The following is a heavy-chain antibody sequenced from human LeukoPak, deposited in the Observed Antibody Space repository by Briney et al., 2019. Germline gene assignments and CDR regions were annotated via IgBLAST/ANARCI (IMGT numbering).Heavy chain of an antibody. J-gene: IGHJ4*02. CDR1: GLTFSNYW. D-gene: IGHD1-1*01. CDR3: AGGMGYITDY. Sequence: GGSLRLSCVASGLTFSNYWMNWVRQAPGKGLEWVANIKQDGSAENYVDSVRGRFTISRDNAKNSVYLQMNGLRDDDTAVYYCAGGMGYITDYWGQGILVTVSS. CDR2: IKQDGSAE. V-gene: IGHV3-7*01.